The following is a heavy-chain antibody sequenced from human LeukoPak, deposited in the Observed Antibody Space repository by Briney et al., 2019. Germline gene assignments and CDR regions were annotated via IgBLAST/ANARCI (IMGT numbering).Heavy chain of an antibody. V-gene: IGHV3-23*01. CDR1: GFIFTDYA. J-gene: IGHJ4*02. CDR2: INNGAGDT. CDR3: ARSGLPTCHY. Sequence: GGSLRLSCQASGFIFTDYAMSWVRQAPGKGLEWVSSINNGAGDTFFADSVKGRFTISRDDSRGMVYLQMNSLTAEDTAVYYCARSGLPTCHYWGQGTLVTVSS. D-gene: IGHD3-10*01.